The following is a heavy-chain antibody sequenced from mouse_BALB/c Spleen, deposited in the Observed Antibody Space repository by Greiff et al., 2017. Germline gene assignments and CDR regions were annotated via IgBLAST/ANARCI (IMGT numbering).Heavy chain of an antibody. CDR2: IYWDDDK. CDR3: ARRDNYFDY. J-gene: IGHJ2*01. Sequence: QVTLKVSGPGILQPSQTLSLTCSFSGFSLSTSGMGVSWLRQPSGKGLEWLAHIYWDDDKRYNPSLKSRPAISEDTSRNQVFLKITSVDTADTATYCCARRDNYFDYWGQGTTLTVSS. V-gene: IGHV8-12*01. CDR1: GFSLSTSGMG.